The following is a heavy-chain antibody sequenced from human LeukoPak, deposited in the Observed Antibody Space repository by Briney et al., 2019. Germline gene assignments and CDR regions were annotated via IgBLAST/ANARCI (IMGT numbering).Heavy chain of an antibody. CDR2: ISGSGDST. CDR3: AKTRPLDSSSWSHGDY. Sequence: GGSLRLSCAASGFTFSSYAMSWVRQAPGKGLEWVSAISGSGDSTYYGDSVKGRFTISRDNSKNTLYLQMNSLRAEDTAGYYCAKTRPLDSSSWSHGDYWGQGTLVTVSS. D-gene: IGHD6-13*01. V-gene: IGHV3-23*01. J-gene: IGHJ4*02. CDR1: GFTFSSYA.